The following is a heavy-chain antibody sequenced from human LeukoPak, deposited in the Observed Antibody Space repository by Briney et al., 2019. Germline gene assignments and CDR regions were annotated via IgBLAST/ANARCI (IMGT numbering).Heavy chain of an antibody. Sequence: ASAKVSCKASGYTFTGDDMHWVRQAPGQGLEWMGRIKPNSVGTHNAKKFQGSVTQNRETPLSTGYMELSRLRSDDTAVYYCARSSLAISRVVAAVSDYWGQGTLVTVSS. D-gene: IGHD2-15*01. CDR3: ARSSLAISRVVAAVSDY. J-gene: IGHJ4*02. CDR1: GYTFTGDD. CDR2: IKPNSVGT. V-gene: IGHV1-2*06.